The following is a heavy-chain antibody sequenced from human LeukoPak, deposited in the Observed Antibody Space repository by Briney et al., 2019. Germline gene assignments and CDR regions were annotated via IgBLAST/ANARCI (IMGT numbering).Heavy chain of an antibody. CDR3: ARVRRVPAAGYYFAY. D-gene: IGHD2-2*01. J-gene: IGHJ4*02. Sequence: GGSLRLSCAASGFTFSDYYMSWIRQAPGKGLEWVSYISSSSSYKNYADSVKGRFTISRDNAKNSLYLQMNSLRAEDTAVYYCARVRRVPAAGYYFAYWGQGTLVTVSS. V-gene: IGHV3-11*06. CDR2: ISSSSSYK. CDR1: GFTFSDYY.